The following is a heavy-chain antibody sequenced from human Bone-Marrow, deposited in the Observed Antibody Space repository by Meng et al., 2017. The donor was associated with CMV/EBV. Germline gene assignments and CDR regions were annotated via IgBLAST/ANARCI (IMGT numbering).Heavy chain of an antibody. CDR2: IKQDGSEK. CDR1: GFTFSSYW. J-gene: IGHJ6*02. CDR3: ARDNEYSSSSRGVYYYYYGMAV. D-gene: IGHD6-6*01. V-gene: IGHV3-7*01. Sequence: GESLKISCAASGFTFSSYWMSWVRQAPGTGLEWVANIKQDGSEKYYVDSVKGRFTISRNNAKNSLYLHMNSLRAEDTAVYYCARDNEYSSSSRGVYYYYYGMAVWGQGTTVPVSS.